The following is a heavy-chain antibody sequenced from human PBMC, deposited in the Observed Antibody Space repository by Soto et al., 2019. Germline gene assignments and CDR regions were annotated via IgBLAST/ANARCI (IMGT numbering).Heavy chain of an antibody. CDR2: IYYTGTT. CDR1: GGPIIMVS. Sequence: PSRTPPPPPPLSGGPIIMVSWSGVRQPPGKGLEWIGYIYYTGTTTYNPSIKSRVTISVDSSKNQFSLNLTSVSAADTAVYYCARLGGFYQSLDSWGQGTLVTVSS. CDR3: ARLGGFYQSLDS. J-gene: IGHJ5*01. D-gene: IGHD3-22*01. V-gene: IGHV4-59*08.